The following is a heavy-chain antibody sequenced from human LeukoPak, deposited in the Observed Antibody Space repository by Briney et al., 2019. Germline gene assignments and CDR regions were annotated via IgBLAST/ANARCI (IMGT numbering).Heavy chain of an antibody. J-gene: IGHJ5*02. CDR3: ARDLGQYYDTSDNWFDP. CDR2: ISGSGGST. V-gene: IGHV3-23*01. Sequence: QSGGSLRLSCAASGFTFSSYGMSWVRQAPGKGLEWVSAISGSGGSTYYADSVKGRFTISRDNSKNTLYLQMNSLRAEDTAVYYCARDLGQYYDTSDNWFDPWGQGTLVTVSS. CDR1: GFTFSSYG. D-gene: IGHD3-22*01.